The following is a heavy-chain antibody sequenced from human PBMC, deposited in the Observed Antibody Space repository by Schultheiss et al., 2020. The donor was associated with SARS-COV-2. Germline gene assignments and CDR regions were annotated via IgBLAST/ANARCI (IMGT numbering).Heavy chain of an antibody. J-gene: IGHJ5*02. CDR2: INPNSGGT. CDR3: ARDLGSSRRGWFDP. V-gene: IGHV1-2*02. D-gene: IGHD6-13*01. CDR1: GGTFSSYA. Sequence: ASVKVSCKASGGTFSSYAISWVRQAPGQGLEWMGGINPNSGGTNYAQKFQGRVTMTRDTSISTAYMELSRLRSDDTAVYYCARDLGSSRRGWFDPWGQGTLVTVSS.